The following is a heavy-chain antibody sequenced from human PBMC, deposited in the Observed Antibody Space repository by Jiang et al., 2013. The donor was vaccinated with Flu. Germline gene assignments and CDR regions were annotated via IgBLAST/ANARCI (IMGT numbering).Heavy chain of an antibody. Sequence: GAEVKKPGASVRISCKTSGFVFSSYYIHWVRQSPGEGFEWMGIINPSDGRTTYPRKVQDRVSVTRDTSTSTVYMELSSLTSEDTAVYYCARAYGYSYGYDYWGQGTLVTVSS. V-gene: IGHV1-46*01. J-gene: IGHJ4*02. D-gene: IGHD5-18*01. CDR2: INPSDGRT. CDR3: ARAYGYSYGYDY. CDR1: GFVFSSYY.